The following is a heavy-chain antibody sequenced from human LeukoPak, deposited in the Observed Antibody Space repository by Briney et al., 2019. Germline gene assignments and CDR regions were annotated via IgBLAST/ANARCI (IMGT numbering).Heavy chain of an antibody. CDR2: INAYNGDT. V-gene: IGHV1-18*01. CDR1: GYTFTSYG. CDR3: ARDGSGVWFDY. Sequence: ASVRVSCEASGYTFTSYGISWVRQAPGGGLEWMAWINAYNGDTNYAQKLQGRVTLATETSTSTAYMELRSLRSDDTAVYYCARDGSGVWFDYWGQGTLVTVSS. D-gene: IGHD3-10*01. J-gene: IGHJ4*02.